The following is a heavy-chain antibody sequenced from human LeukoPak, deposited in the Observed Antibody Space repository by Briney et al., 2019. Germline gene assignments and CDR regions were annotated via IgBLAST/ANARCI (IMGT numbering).Heavy chain of an antibody. V-gene: IGHV5-51*01. Sequence: LGESLKISCKGSGYSFTSYWICWVRQMPGKGLEWMGIIYPGDSDTRYSPSFQGQVTISADKSISTAYLQWSSLKASDTAMYYCARAGIVVVPAAIGDYGMDVWGQGTTVTVSS. CDR3: ARAGIVVVPAAIGDYGMDV. CDR1: GYSFTSYW. J-gene: IGHJ6*02. CDR2: IYPGDSDT. D-gene: IGHD2-2*01.